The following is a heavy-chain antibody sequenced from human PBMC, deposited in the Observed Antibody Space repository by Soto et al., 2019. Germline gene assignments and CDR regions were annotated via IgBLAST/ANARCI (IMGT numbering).Heavy chain of an antibody. J-gene: IGHJ4*02. CDR1: GYTFTSYA. Sequence: ASVKVSCKASGYTFTSYAMHWVRQAPGQRLEWMGWINAGNGNTKYSQKFQGRVTITRDTSASTAYMELSSLRSEDTAVYYCARDQGAAVAEYYYFDYWGQGTLVTVSS. CDR3: ARDQGAAVAEYYYFDY. CDR2: INAGNGNT. D-gene: IGHD6-19*01. V-gene: IGHV1-3*01.